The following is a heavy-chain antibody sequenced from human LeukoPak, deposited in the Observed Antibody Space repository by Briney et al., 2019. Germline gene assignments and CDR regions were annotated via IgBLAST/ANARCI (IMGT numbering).Heavy chain of an antibody. V-gene: IGHV4-59*01. Sequence: SETLSLTCTVSGGSISSYYWGWIRQPPGKGLEWIGYIYYSGSTNYNPSLKSRVTISVDTSKNQFSLKLSSVTAADTAVYYCASVYGSGSYGYFDYWGQGTLVTVSS. CDR1: GGSISSYY. D-gene: IGHD3-10*01. CDR2: IYYSGST. CDR3: ASVYGSGSYGYFDY. J-gene: IGHJ4*02.